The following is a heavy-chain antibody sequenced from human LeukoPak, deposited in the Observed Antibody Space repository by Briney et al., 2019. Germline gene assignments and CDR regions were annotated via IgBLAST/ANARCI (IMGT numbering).Heavy chain of an antibody. CDR3: ARYRAFDI. J-gene: IGHJ3*02. CDR1: GFTFSSYW. CDR2: IKQDRSEK. Sequence: GGSLRLSCAGSGFTFSSYWMSWVRQAPGKGLEWVANIKQDRSEKYYVDSVKGRFTISRDNAKNSLFLQMNSLRVEDTAVYYCARYRAFDIWGQGTMVTVSS. V-gene: IGHV3-7*01.